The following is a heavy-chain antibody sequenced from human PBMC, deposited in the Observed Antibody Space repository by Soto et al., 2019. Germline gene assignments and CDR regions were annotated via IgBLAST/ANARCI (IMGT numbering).Heavy chain of an antibody. Sequence: LKLSCAPSGFIFSRHGIHWVRHAPVKLLEWVALIWYDGSKKNYADSVKGRFTISRDNSKNTLYLQMDSLRADDTAVYYCARDLSYGSLDFDYWGQGTLVTVSS. CDR3: ARDLSYGSLDFDY. V-gene: IGHV3-33*01. CDR2: IWYDGSKK. D-gene: IGHD5-18*01. J-gene: IGHJ4*02. CDR1: GFIFSRHG.